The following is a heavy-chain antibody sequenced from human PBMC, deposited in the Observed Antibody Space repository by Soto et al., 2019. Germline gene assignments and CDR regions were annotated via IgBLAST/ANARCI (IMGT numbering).Heavy chain of an antibody. CDR2: ISAYNGNT. Sequence: ASVKVSCKASGYTFTSYGISWVRQAPGQGREGMGWISAYNGNTNYAQKLQGRVTMTTDTSTSTAYMELRSLRSDDTAVYYCARDSSGYSSSWHSTGFDYWGQGTLVTVSS. CDR1: GYTFTSYG. CDR3: ARDSSGYSSSWHSTGFDY. J-gene: IGHJ4*02. D-gene: IGHD6-13*01. V-gene: IGHV1-18*04.